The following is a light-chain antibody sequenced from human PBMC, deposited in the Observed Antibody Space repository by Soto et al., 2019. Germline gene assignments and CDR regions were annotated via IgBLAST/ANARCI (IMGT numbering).Light chain of an antibody. J-gene: IGKJ4*01. CDR3: QQDGSSPLT. CDR1: QSVSNKS. Sequence: EIVVTQAPGTMSLSPGERATLSCRASQSVSNKSLAWYQQKPGQAPRLLIYGAFIRATGIPDRFSGGGSGTDFTLTISRLEPEDFAVYYCQQDGSSPLTFGGGTTVEIK. CDR2: GAF. V-gene: IGKV3-20*01.